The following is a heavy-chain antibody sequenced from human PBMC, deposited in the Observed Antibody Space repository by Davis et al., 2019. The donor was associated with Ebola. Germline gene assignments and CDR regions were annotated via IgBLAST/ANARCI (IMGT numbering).Heavy chain of an antibody. CDR2: IYYSGST. V-gene: IGHV4-59*01. Sequence: MPSETLSLTCTVSGGSISSYYWSWIRQPPGKGLEWIGYIYYSGSTNYNPSLKSRVTISVDTSKNQFSLKLSSVTAADTAVYYCARGMIAVAGMIAYYYYGMDVWGQGTTVTVSS. J-gene: IGHJ6*02. CDR3: ARGMIAVAGMIAYYYYGMDV. CDR1: GGSISSYY. D-gene: IGHD6-19*01.